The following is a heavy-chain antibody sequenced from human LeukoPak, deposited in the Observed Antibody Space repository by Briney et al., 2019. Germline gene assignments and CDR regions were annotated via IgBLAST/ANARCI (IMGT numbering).Heavy chain of an antibody. CDR1: GETFIHNF. CDR3: ARAMPYFYGSIAVPGTIDY. Sequence: SETLSLTCAVYGETFIHNFWTWIRQPPGKGLEWIGQINHSGSTYYNPSLKSRVTILVDTSKNQFSLKLTSVAAADTAVYYCARAMPYFYGSIAVPGTIDYWGQGILVTVSS. V-gene: IGHV4-34*01. CDR2: INHSGST. J-gene: IGHJ4*02. D-gene: IGHD6-19*01.